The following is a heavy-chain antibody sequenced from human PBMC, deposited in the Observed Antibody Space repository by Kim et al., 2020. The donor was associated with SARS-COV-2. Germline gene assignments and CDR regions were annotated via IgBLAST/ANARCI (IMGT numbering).Heavy chain of an antibody. V-gene: IGHV4-34*01. D-gene: IGHD5-18*01. CDR3: ARGAKGEGASSYGQPFDY. CDR1: GGSFSGYY. Sequence: SETLSLTCAVYGGSFSGYYWSWIRQPPGKGLEWIGEINHSGSTNYNPSLKSRVTISVDTSKNQFSLKLSSVTAADTAVYYCARGAKGEGASSYGQPFDYWGQGTLVTVSS. CDR2: INHSGST. J-gene: IGHJ4*02.